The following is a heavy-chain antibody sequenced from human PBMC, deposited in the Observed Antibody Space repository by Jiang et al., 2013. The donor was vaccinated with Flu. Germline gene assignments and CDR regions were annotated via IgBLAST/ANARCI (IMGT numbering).Heavy chain of an antibody. CDR2: IYTSGST. J-gene: IGHJ3*01. D-gene: IGHD3/OR15-3a*01. V-gene: IGHV4-4*08. CDR3: ATPRGYSDTRDFYHDPFDV. Sequence: PGLLKPSETLSLICAVSGASINSYYWHWIRQPPGKGLEWIGYIYTSGSTNYNPSLKTRVTISVDTSKNEFSLRLSSVTAADTAMYYCATPRGYSDTRDFYHDPFDVWGHGTMVTVSS. CDR1: GASINSYY.